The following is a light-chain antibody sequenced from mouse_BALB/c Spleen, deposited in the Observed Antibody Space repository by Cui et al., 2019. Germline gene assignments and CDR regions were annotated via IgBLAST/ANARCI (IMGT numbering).Light chain of an antibody. CDR3: LQRDNMTLT. CDR1: TDIDDD. CDR2: EGN. V-gene: IGKV17-121*01. J-gene: IGKJ2*01. Sequence: DTTVTQSPASLSAAIGETVTIRCRTSTDIDDDINWYQQNQGEPPKLLISEGNTLRHGVSSRFSSSGYGTDFVLKIGSLLPEDVAAYYCLQRDNMTLTFGGGTKLEIK.